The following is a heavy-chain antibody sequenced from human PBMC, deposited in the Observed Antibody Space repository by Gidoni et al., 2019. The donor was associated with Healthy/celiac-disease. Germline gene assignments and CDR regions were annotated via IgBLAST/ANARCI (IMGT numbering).Heavy chain of an antibody. V-gene: IGHV3-9*01. CDR1: GFTFDDYA. CDR3: AKGVGGIVVVPAAPPGYYGMDV. Sequence: EVQLVESGGGLVQPGRSLRLSCAASGFTFDDYAMTWVRQAPGKGLEWVSGISWNSGSIGYADSVKGRFTISRDNAKNSLYLQMNSLRAEDTALYYCAKGVGGIVVVPAAPPGYYGMDVWGQGTTVTVSS. D-gene: IGHD2-2*01. CDR2: ISWNSGSI. J-gene: IGHJ6*02.